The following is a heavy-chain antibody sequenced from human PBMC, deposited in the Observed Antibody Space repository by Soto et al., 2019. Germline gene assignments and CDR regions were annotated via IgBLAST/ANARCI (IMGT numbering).Heavy chain of an antibody. J-gene: IGHJ6*02. CDR1: GGSISSYY. Sequence: SETLSLTCTVSGGSISSYYWSWIRQPPGKGLEWIGYIYYSGSTNYNPSLKSRVTIPVDTSKNQFSLKLSSVTAADTAVYYCARDLGRVAGYGMDVWGQGTTVTVSS. CDR2: IYYSGST. V-gene: IGHV4-59*01. CDR3: ARDLGRVAGYGMDV.